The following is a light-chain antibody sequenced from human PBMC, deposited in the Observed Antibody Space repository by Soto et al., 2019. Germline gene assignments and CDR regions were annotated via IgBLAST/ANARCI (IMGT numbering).Light chain of an antibody. CDR1: SSDVGSYNL. J-gene: IGLJ2*01. Sequence: QSALTQPASVSGSPGQSITISCTGTSSDVGSYNLVSWYQQRPGKAPKLMIYEATKRPSGISHRFSGSKSGNTASLTIAGLQDDDEADYYSCSEATTSTIFGGGTKLTVL. V-gene: IGLV2-23*01. CDR3: CSEATTSTI. CDR2: EAT.